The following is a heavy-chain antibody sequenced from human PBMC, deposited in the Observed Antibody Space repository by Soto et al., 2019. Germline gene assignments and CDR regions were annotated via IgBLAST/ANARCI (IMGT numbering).Heavy chain of an antibody. CDR3: ARSVVRGVITKYYFDY. Sequence: SETLSLTCTVSGGSISSGDYYWSWIRQPPGKGLEWIGYIYYSGSTYYNPSLKSRVTISVDTSKNQFSLKLSSVTAADTAVYYCARSVVRGVITKYYFDYWGQGTLVTVSS. J-gene: IGHJ4*02. CDR2: IYYSGST. D-gene: IGHD3-10*01. CDR1: GGSISSGDYY. V-gene: IGHV4-30-4*01.